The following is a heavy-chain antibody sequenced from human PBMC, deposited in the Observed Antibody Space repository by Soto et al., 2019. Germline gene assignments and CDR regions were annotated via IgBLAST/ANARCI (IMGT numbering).Heavy chain of an antibody. CDR2: LWYDGTNE. CDR1: GFSSSTHG. D-gene: IGHD2-2*01. Sequence: GGSLRLSCAMSGFSSSTHGMHWVRQAPGRGLEWVALLWYDGTNEYYTDSVKGRFTISRDKSKNTLYLQMDNLRAEDTAVYYCVRNPGGVVVSSPSDYWGHGTLVTVSS. CDR3: VRNPGGVVVSSPSDY. V-gene: IGHV3-33*01. J-gene: IGHJ4*01.